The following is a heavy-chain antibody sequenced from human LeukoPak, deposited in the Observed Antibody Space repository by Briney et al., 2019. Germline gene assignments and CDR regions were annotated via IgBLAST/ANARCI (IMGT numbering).Heavy chain of an antibody. CDR3: ARGDFWSGSYYFDY. D-gene: IGHD3-3*01. V-gene: IGHV4-39*01. J-gene: IGHJ4*02. Sequence: PSETLSLTCTVSGGSISSSSYYWGWIRQPPGKGLEWIGSIYYSGSTYYNPSLKSRVTISVDTSKNQFSLKLSSVTAADTAVYYCARGDFWSGSYYFDYWGQGTLVTVSS. CDR2: IYYSGST. CDR1: GGSISSSSYY.